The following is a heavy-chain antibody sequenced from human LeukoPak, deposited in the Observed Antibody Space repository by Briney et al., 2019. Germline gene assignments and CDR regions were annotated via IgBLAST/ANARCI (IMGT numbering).Heavy chain of an antibody. Sequence: GGSLRLSCAASGFTFSSYAMSWVRQAPGKGLEWVSGISGSGGSTRYADSVKDRFTISRDNSKNTLYLQMNSLRAEDTAVYYCAKETVVVVAATPDAFDIWGQGTMVTVSS. D-gene: IGHD2-15*01. J-gene: IGHJ3*02. V-gene: IGHV3-23*01. CDR1: GFTFSSYA. CDR3: AKETVVVVAATPDAFDI. CDR2: ISGSGGST.